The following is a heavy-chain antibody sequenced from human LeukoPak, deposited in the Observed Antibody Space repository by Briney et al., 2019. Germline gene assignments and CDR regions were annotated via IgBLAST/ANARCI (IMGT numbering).Heavy chain of an antibody. Sequence: SVKVSCRTSGFIFTGYYMHWVRQAPGQGLEWMGWINPNSGDTNYPQKFQGRVTMTRDTSITTVYLELSRLRSDDTAVYYCSRAGDTHDNFDYWGQGTLVTVSS. D-gene: IGHD3-16*01. V-gene: IGHV1-2*02. CDR3: SRAGDTHDNFDY. J-gene: IGHJ4*02. CDR1: GFIFTGYY. CDR2: INPNSGDT.